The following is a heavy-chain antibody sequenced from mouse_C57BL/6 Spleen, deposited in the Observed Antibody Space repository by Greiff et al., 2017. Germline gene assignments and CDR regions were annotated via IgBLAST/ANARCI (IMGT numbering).Heavy chain of an antibody. CDR2: IRNKANGYTT. CDR1: GFTFTDYY. V-gene: IGHV7-3*01. Sequence: EVKLMESGGGLVQPGGSLSLSCAASGFTFTDYYMSWVRQPPGKALEWLGFIRNKANGYTTEYSASVKGRFTISRDNSQSILYLQMNALRAEDSATYYCARYKRPDYAMHYWGQGTSVTVSS. J-gene: IGHJ4*01. CDR3: ARYKRPDYAMHY.